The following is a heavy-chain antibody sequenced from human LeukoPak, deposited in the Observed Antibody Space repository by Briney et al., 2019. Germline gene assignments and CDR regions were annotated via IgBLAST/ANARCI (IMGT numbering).Heavy chain of an antibody. CDR1: GDSMSRYR. V-gene: IGHV4-59*01. Sequence: SETLSLTCLVSGDSMSRYRWTWIRQSSGKALEWIGSISYSVTPRYSPSLKSRLLISVDRSENRVSLRLNSATAADTAVYYCAREMEGDYFFDLWGRGTLITVSS. CDR3: AREMEGDYFFDL. CDR2: ISYSVTP. D-gene: IGHD3-16*01. J-gene: IGHJ2*01.